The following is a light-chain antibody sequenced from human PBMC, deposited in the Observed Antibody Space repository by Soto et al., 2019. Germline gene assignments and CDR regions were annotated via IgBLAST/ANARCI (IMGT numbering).Light chain of an antibody. J-gene: IGKJ1*01. CDR1: QSLLHSNGYNY. V-gene: IGKV2-28*01. CDR3: MQALQTPAT. CDR2: LCS. Sequence: DIVMTQSPLSLPVTPGEPASISCRSSQSLLHSNGYNYLDWYLQKPGQSPQLLIYLCSNRASGVTDRFSGSGSGTDFTLNISRVEAEDVGVYYCMQALQTPATFGQGTKVEIK.